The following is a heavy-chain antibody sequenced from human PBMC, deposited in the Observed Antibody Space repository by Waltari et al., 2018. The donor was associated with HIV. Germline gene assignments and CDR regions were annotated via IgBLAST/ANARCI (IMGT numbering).Heavy chain of an antibody. V-gene: IGHV1-24*01. CDR3: TTEGLYCSGGTCYSRFDP. CDR2: FDPEKGKT. J-gene: IGHJ5*02. Sequence: QVPLVQSGVEVKKPGASVKVSCKVSGSTLSELSLHWVRQAPGKGLEGMGGFDPEKGKTICAQNFQGRVTMTEDAATDTAYMELSSLRSEDTAVYYCTTEGLYCSGGTCYSRFDPWGQGTLVTVSS. CDR1: GSTLSELS. D-gene: IGHD2-15*01.